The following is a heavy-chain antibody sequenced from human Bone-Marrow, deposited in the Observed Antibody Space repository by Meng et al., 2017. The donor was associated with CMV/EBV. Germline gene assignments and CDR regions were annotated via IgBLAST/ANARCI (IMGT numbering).Heavy chain of an antibody. CDR3: ARGGCSSTSCYIEGYYYYYYGMDV. V-gene: IGHV4-39*07. Sequence: GSLRLSCTVPGGSISSSSYYWGWIRQPPGKGLEWIGSIYYSGSTYYNPSLKSRVTISVDTSKNQLSLKLSSVTAADTAVYYCARGGCSSTSCYIEGYYYYYYGMDVWGQGTTVTVSS. CDR1: GGSISSSSYY. CDR2: IYYSGST. J-gene: IGHJ6*02. D-gene: IGHD2-2*02.